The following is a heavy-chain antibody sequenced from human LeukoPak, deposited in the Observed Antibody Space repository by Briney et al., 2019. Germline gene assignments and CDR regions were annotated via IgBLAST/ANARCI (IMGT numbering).Heavy chain of an antibody. CDR2: INSDGSIT. D-gene: IGHD5-18*01. J-gene: IGHJ6*02. CDR1: GFTFTTYW. V-gene: IGHV3-74*01. Sequence: PGGYLRLSCAASGFTFTTYWMRWVRQAPGKGLVWVSHINSDGSITSYADSVKGRFTISRDNAKNTLYLQMNSLRAEDTAVYYCARDAVDTANAVWGQGTTVTVSS. CDR3: ARDAVDTANAV.